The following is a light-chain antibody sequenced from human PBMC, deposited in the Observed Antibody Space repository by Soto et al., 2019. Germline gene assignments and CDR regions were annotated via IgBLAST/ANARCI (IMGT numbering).Light chain of an antibody. CDR1: QSLAHSNGDTY. Sequence: DTVMTQTPLSSPVTLGQPASISCRSSQSLAHSNGDTYLSWLHQRPGQPPRLLIYEVSNRLSGVPDRFSGSGAGTDFTMKIIRVEAEDVRLYYCMQATHFPRTFGQGTKVEIK. CDR3: MQATHFPRT. V-gene: IGKV2-24*01. CDR2: EVS. J-gene: IGKJ1*01.